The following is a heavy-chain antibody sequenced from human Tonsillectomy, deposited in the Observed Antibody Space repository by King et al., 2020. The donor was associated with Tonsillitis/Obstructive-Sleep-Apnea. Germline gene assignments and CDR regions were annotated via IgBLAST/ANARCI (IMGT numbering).Heavy chain of an antibody. CDR1: GGSISSGGYS. D-gene: IGHD2-2*01. J-gene: IGHJ4*02. CDR2: IYHSGST. Sequence: VQLQESGSGLVKPSQTLSLTCAVSGGSISSGGYSWSWIRQPPGKGLEWIGYIYHSGSTYYNPSLKSRLTISVDRSKNQFSLKLSSVTAADTAVYYCARAPLIYCSSTSCNLKRCYSDYWGQGTLVTVSS. V-gene: IGHV4-30-2*01. CDR3: ARAPLIYCSSTSCNLKRCYSDY.